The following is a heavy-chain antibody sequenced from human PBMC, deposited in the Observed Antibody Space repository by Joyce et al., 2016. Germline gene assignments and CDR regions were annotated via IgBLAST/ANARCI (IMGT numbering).Heavy chain of an antibody. V-gene: IGHV4-31*01. J-gene: IGHJ4*02. CDR2: VYYCGRT. CDR3: ARDRSGTGFLDD. Sequence: QVQLQESGPGLVEPSQTLSLTCTVSAGSISLGGYYWTWIRHHPQKGLEWIGNVYYCGRTYKNPSLKSLLSMSVDTSHNQFSLNLNSVTGADTAVYYCARDRSGTGFLDDWGQGIAVTVSS. D-gene: IGHD3-10*01. CDR1: AGSISLGGYY.